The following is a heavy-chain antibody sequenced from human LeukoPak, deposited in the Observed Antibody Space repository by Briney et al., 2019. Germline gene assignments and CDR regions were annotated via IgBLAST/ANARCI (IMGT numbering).Heavy chain of an antibody. CDR3: ARTVAGKGYYYYYMDV. D-gene: IGHD6-19*01. CDR2: MNPNSGNT. V-gene: IGHV1-8*01. CDR1: GYTFTSYD. J-gene: IGHJ6*03. Sequence: VKVSCKASGYTFTSYDINWVRQATGQGLEWMGWMNPNSGNTGYAQKFQGRVTMTRNTSISTAYMELSSLRSEDTAVYYCARTVAGKGYYYYYMDVWGKGTTVTISS.